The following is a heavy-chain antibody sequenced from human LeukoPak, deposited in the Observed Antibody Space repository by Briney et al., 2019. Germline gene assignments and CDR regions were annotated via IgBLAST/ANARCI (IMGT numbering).Heavy chain of an antibody. D-gene: IGHD2-21*02. CDR2: IYYTGST. CDR1: GGSISTYY. CDR3: ARVVSAIVHY. Sequence: ASETLSLTCTVSGGSISTYYWSWLRQPPGKGLEWIGDIYYTGSTNYNPSLKSRVTISVDTSKNQFSLKLSSVTAADTAVYYCARVVSAIVHYWGQGTLVTVSS. J-gene: IGHJ4*02. V-gene: IGHV4-59*12.